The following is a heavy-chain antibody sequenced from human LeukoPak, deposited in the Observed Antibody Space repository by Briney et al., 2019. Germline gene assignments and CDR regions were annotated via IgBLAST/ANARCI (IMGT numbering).Heavy chain of an antibody. CDR1: GGSISSSSYY. CDR3: ARSLRTGDYGRGFFDY. D-gene: IGHD4-17*01. Sequence: SETLSLTCTVSGGSISSSSYYWGWIRQPPGKGLEWIGTIYYNGSTYYNPSLKSRVTMSVDTSKNQFSLKLNSVTAADTAVYYCARSLRTGDYGRGFFDYWGQGTLVTVSS. J-gene: IGHJ4*02. V-gene: IGHV4-39*07. CDR2: IYYNGST.